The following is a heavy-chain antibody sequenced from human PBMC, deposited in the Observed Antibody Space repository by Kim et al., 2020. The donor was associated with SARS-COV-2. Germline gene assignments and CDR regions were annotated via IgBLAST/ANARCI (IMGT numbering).Heavy chain of an antibody. CDR3: APSHEDNWFDP. V-gene: IGHV6-1*01. J-gene: IGHJ5*02. Sequence: NDYAVSVKSRITLNPDTSKNQFSLQLNSVTPEDTAVYYCAPSHEDNWFDPWGQGTLVTVSS. CDR2: N.